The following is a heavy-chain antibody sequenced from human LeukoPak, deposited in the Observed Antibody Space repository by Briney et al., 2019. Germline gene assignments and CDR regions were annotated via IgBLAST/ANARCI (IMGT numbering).Heavy chain of an antibody. Sequence: ASVKVSCKASGYTFTSYYMHWVRQAPGQGLEWMGLINPTGGSTGYAQKFQGRVTMTRDMSTSTDYMELSSLRSEDTAIYYCARDAYSSSWYGGWFDPWGQGTLVTVSS. CDR2: INPTGGST. CDR3: ARDAYSSSWYGGWFDP. CDR1: GYTFTSYY. D-gene: IGHD6-13*01. V-gene: IGHV1-46*01. J-gene: IGHJ5*02.